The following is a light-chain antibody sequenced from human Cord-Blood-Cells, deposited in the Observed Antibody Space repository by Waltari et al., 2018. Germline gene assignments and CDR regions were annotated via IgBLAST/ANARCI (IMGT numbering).Light chain of an antibody. CDR3: QQYDNLFT. CDR1: KDISNY. CDR2: DAS. Sequence: DIQMPQCPSSLSASVGDRVTITCQASKDISNYLNWYQQKPGKAPKLLIYDASNLETGVPSRFSGSGSGTDFTFTISSLQPEDIATYYCQQYDNLFTFGPGTKVDIK. V-gene: IGKV1-33*01. J-gene: IGKJ3*01.